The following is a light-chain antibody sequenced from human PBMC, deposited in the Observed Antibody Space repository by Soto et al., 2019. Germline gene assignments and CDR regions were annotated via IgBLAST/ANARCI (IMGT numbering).Light chain of an antibody. CDR2: DAS. Sequence: DIQTTQSPSTLSASVGDRVAITCRASQNIGSRLAWYQQKPDEAPKLLIYDASSLESGVPLRFGGSGSGTDFTLIISSLQPDDFATYYCQQCNTPFTFGGGTKVEIK. V-gene: IGKV1-5*01. CDR1: QNIGSR. J-gene: IGKJ4*01. CDR3: QQCNTPFT.